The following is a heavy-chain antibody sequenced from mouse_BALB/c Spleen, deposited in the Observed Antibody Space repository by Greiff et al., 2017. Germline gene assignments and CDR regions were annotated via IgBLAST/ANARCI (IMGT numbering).Heavy chain of an antibody. D-gene: IGHD2-2*01. CDR3: ARADGYDGYAMDY. Sequence: QVQLKESGPGLVAPSQSLSITCTVSGFSLTSYGVHWVRQPPGKGLAWLGVIWAGGSTNYNSALMSRLSISKDNSKSQVFLKMNSLQTDDTAMYYCARADGYDGYAMDYWGQGTSVTVSS. V-gene: IGHV2-9*02. CDR2: IWAGGST. CDR1: GFSLTSYG. J-gene: IGHJ4*01.